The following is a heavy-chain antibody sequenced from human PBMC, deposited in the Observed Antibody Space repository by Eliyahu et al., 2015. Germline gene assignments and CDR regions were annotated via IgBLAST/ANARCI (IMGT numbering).Heavy chain of an antibody. CDR1: GGSFSGSX. J-gene: IGHJ4*02. CDR3: ALFPLMESHVSSGHLVTAPFDY. CDR2: ISHSGSS. V-gene: IGHV4-34*01. D-gene: IGHD2-21*02. Sequence: QVQVQQWGAGLLKPSETLSXTCXVRGGSFSGSXXSWIRQPPTKGLEWIAEISHSGSSTNNPSLQSRVAISVDTSKKQVSLKLASVTAADTAFYYCALFPLMESHVSSGHLVTAPFDYWGPGTLVTVSS.